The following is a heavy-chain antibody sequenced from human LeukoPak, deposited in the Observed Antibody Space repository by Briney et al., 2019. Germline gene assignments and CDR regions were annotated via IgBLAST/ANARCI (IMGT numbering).Heavy chain of an antibody. CDR3: ARAANGYPHIDAFDI. D-gene: IGHD3-22*01. Sequence: GGSLRLSCAASGFTFSSYSMNWVRQAPGKGLEWVSSISSSSSYIYYADSVRGRFTISRDNAKNSLYLQMNSLRAEDTAVYYCARAANGYPHIDAFDIWGQGTMVTVSS. V-gene: IGHV3-21*01. CDR1: GFTFSSYS. J-gene: IGHJ3*02. CDR2: ISSSSSYI.